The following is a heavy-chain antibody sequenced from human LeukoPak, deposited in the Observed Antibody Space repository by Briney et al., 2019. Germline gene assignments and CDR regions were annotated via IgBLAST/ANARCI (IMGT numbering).Heavy chain of an antibody. Sequence: GGSLKLSCAASGFTFSSYGMHWVRQAPGKGLEWVAVISYDGSNKYYADSVKGRFTISRDNSKNTLYLQMNSLRAEDTAVYYCVRSSSWPHFDYWGQGTLVTVSS. D-gene: IGHD6-13*01. CDR2: ISYDGSNK. J-gene: IGHJ4*02. V-gene: IGHV3-30*03. CDR3: VRSSSWPHFDY. CDR1: GFTFSSYG.